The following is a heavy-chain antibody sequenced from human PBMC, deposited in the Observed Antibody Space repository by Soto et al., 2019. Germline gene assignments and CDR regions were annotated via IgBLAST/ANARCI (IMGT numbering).Heavy chain of an antibody. CDR1: GGSISYGYY. D-gene: IGHD3-22*01. J-gene: IGHJ5*02. CDR2: ISDSGST. CDR3: ARRDRSGFSYWLDT. Sequence: SETLSLTCTVSGGSISYGYYWSWIRQHPGKGLEWIGSISDSGSTSYNPSLKSRLTISVDTSKNQFSLNLRSVTAADTAVYYCARRDRSGFSYWLDTWGQGTLVTVSS. V-gene: IGHV4-31*03.